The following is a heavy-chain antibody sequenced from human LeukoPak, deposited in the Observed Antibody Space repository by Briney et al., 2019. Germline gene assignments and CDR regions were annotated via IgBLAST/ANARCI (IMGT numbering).Heavy chain of an antibody. CDR1: GFTFSSYE. D-gene: IGHD3-10*01. CDR3: ARGKVLLWFGESPGWFDP. J-gene: IGHJ5*02. V-gene: IGHV3-48*03. CDR2: ISSSGSTI. Sequence: GGSLRLPCAASGFTFSSYEMNWVRQAPGKGLEWISYISSSGSTIYYADSVKGRFTISRDNAKNSLYLQMNSLRAEDTAVYYCARGKVLLWFGESPGWFDPWGQGTLVTVSS.